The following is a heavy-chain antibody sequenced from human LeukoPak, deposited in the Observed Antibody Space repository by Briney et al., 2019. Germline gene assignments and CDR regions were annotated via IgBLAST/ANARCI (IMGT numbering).Heavy chain of an antibody. J-gene: IGHJ6*03. D-gene: IGHD1-1*01. CDR3: AKVGTGTPYYYYYYMDV. V-gene: IGHV3-30*02. CDR1: GFTFSSYG. Sequence: GGSLRLSCAASGFTFSSYGMHWVRQAPGKGLEWVAFIRYDGSNKYYADSVKGRFTISRDTSKNTLYLQMNSLRAEDTAVYYCAKVGTGTPYYYYYYMDVWGKGTTVTVSS. CDR2: IRYDGSNK.